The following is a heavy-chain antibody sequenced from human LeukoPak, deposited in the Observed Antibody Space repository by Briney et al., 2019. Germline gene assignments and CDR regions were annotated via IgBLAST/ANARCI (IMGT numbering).Heavy chain of an antibody. D-gene: IGHD6-19*01. Sequence: GGSLRLSCAASGFTFSSYSMNWVRQAPGKGLEWVSSISSSSSYIYYADSVKGRFTISRDNAKNSLYLQMNSLRAEDTAVYHCARERRSAVAGIGRNYFDYWGQGTLVTVSS. CDR2: ISSSSSYI. CDR1: GFTFSSYS. CDR3: ARERRSAVAGIGRNYFDY. J-gene: IGHJ4*02. V-gene: IGHV3-21*01.